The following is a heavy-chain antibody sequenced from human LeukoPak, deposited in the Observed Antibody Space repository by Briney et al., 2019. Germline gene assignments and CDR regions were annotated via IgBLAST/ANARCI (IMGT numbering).Heavy chain of an antibody. CDR2: INHSGST. V-gene: IGHV4-34*01. CDR1: GGSFSGYY. CDR3: ASRMAAGFDY. J-gene: IGHJ4*02. D-gene: IGHD6-13*01. Sequence: PSETLSLTCAVYGGSFSGYYWSWICQPPGKGLEWIGEINHSGSTNYNPSLKSRVTISVDTSKNQFSLKLSSVTAADTAVYYCASRMAAGFDYWGQGTLVTVSS.